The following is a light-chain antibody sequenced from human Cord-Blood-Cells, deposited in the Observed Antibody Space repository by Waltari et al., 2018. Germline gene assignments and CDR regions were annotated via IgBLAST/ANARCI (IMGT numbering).Light chain of an antibody. CDR1: QSVSNSY. CDR3: QQYGSSTYS. Sequence: VFTQSPGTLSLSPGERAPHPCRASQSVSNSYLAWYQQHTGQAPRLLIYGASSRATVIPDRFSGSGSGTDFTLTISRLEPEDFAVYYCQQYGSSTYSFGQGTKLEIK. V-gene: IGKV3-20*01. J-gene: IGKJ2*03. CDR2: GAS.